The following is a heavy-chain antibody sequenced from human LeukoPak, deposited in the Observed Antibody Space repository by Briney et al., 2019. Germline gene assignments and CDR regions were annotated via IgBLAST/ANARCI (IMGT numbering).Heavy chain of an antibody. CDR1: GGSFSGYY. V-gene: IGHV4-34*01. Sequence: TSETLSLTCAVYGGSFSGYYWSWIRQPPGKGLEWIGEINHSGSTNYNPSLKSRVTISVDTSKNQFSLKLSSVTAADTAVYYRARGYSSGWYVKNFDYWGQGTLVTVSS. D-gene: IGHD6-19*01. CDR2: INHSGST. J-gene: IGHJ4*02. CDR3: ARGYSSGWYVKNFDY.